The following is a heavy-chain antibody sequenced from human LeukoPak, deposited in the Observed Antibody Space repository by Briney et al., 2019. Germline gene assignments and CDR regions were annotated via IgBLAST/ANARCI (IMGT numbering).Heavy chain of an antibody. CDR2: ISYDGNKE. J-gene: IGHJ6*02. V-gene: IGHV3-30*18. D-gene: IGHD3-3*01. CDR1: GFTFNTYA. Sequence: GGSLGLSCVASGFTFNTYAMHWVRQAPGKGLEWVALISYDGNKEYYADFVKGRFTISRVNSKNTLYLQMNSLRAEDTAMYYCAKYPSSLYGDFYYYGLDVWGQGTTVTVSS. CDR3: AKYPSSLYGDFYYYGLDV.